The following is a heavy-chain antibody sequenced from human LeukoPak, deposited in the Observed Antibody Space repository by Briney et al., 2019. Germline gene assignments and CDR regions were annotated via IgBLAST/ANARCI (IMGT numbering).Heavy chain of an antibody. CDR3: ARDLGGGSGSYNVDY. D-gene: IGHD3-10*01. CDR2: IWCDGSNK. J-gene: IGHJ4*02. Sequence: GRSLRLSCAASGFTFCSYGRPWVPQAPGKGLGGGVVIWCDGSNKYYADAGKGRFTISRDNSKNPMYLQMNSLRAEETAVYYCARDLGGGSGSYNVDYWGQGPLVTVSS. V-gene: IGHV3-33*01. CDR1: GFTFCSYG.